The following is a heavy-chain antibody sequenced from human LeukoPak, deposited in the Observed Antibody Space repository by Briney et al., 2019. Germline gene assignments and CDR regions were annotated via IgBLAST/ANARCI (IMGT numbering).Heavy chain of an antibody. CDR2: INSDGSST. CDR1: GFTLSSYW. J-gene: IGHJ3*02. CDR3: ARVRDSSGWYPDAFDI. V-gene: IGHV3-74*01. D-gene: IGHD6-19*01. Sequence: GGSLRLSCAASGFTLSSYWMHWVRQAPGKGLVWVSRINSDGSSTSYADSVKGRFTISRDNAKNTLYLQMNSLRAEDTAVYYCARVRDSSGWYPDAFDIWGQGTMVTVSS.